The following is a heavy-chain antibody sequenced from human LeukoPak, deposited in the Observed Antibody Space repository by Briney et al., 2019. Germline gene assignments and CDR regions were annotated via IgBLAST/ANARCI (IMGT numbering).Heavy chain of an antibody. Sequence: PSETLSLTCSVSGGSISSSNYFWGWIRQPPGQGLELIGSIFYSGSTYYNPSLKGRVTISADTSKNQFSLRLNSVTAADTAVYYCARHYDSGSYPLDYWGQGALVTVSS. CDR2: IFYSGST. V-gene: IGHV4-39*01. CDR3: ARHYDSGSYPLDY. CDR1: GGSISSSNYF. J-gene: IGHJ4*02. D-gene: IGHD3-10*01.